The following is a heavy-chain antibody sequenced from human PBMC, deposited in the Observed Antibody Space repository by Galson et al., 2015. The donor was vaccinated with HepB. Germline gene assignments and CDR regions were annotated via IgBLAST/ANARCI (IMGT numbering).Heavy chain of an antibody. CDR1: GFTFSNAW. V-gene: IGHV3-15*01. Sequence: LRLSCAASGFTFSNAWMGWVRQAPGKGLEWVGRIKSKTDGGTTDYAAPVKGRFTIPRDDSKNTLYLQMNSLKTEDTAVYYCTTEGDIVVVPALGAFDIWGQGTMVTVSS. J-gene: IGHJ3*02. CDR3: TTEGDIVVVPALGAFDI. CDR2: IKSKTDGGTT. D-gene: IGHD2-2*01.